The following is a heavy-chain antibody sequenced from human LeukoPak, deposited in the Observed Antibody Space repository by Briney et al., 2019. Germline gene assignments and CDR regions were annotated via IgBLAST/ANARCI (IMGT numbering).Heavy chain of an antibody. D-gene: IGHD6-19*01. J-gene: IGHJ4*02. V-gene: IGHV4-31*11. Sequence: PSETLSLTCAVYGGSFSGYYWSWIRQHPGKGLEWIGYIYYSGSTYYNPSLKSRVTISVDTSKNQFSLKLSSVTAADTAVYYCAREAPQAVDYWGQGTLVTVSS. CDR3: AREAPQAVDY. CDR2: IYYSGST. CDR1: GGSFSGYY.